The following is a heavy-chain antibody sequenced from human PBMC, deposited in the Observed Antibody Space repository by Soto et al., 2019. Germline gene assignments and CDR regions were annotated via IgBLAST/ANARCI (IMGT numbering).Heavy chain of an antibody. CDR3: GEANPPFAFDM. Sequence: VQLVESGGGLVQPGESLRLSCTASGLTFSISWMTWVRQAPGEGLEWVSNINPAGNVQHYADSVKERFTISRDNAKNSLFLQMGGLRVGDTAGYFCGEANPPFAFDMWGQGTMVPVSS. CDR2: INPAGNVQ. CDR1: GLTFSISW. J-gene: IGHJ3*02. V-gene: IGHV3-7*03.